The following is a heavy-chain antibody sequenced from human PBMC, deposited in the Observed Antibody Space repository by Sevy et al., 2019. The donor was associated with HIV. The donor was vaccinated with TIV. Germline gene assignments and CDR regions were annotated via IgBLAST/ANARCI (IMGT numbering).Heavy chain of an antibody. Sequence: GGSLRLSCAASGFSFSHFGMHWLRQAPGKGPEWVAAIWFDGSRTFTVDSVKGRFTISRDNSKNTVNLQMTSLRVEDTDVYYCSKDEIGGRAVVSTYFDQWGQGTLVTVSS. CDR3: SKDEIGGRAVVSTYFDQ. V-gene: IGHV3-33*03. CDR2: IWFDGSRT. D-gene: IGHD2-2*01. CDR1: GFSFSHFG. J-gene: IGHJ4*02.